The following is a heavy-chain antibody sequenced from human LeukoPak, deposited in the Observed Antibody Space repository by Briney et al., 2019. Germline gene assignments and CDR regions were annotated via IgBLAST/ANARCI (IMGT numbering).Heavy chain of an antibody. CDR1: GFTFSSYG. CDR2: ISGSGGST. CDR3: AKPVHSSSWYSPPCFDY. J-gene: IGHJ4*02. V-gene: IGHV3-23*01. Sequence: GGSLRLSCAASGFTFSSYGMHRVRQAPGKGLEWVSGISGSGGSTYYADSVKGRFTISRDNSKNTLYLHMNSLRAEDTAVYYCAKPVHSSSWYSPPCFDYWGQGTLVTVSS. D-gene: IGHD6-13*01.